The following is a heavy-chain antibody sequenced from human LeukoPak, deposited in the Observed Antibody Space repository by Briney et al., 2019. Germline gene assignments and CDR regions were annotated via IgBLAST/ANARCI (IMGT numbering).Heavy chain of an antibody. Sequence: PGGSLRLSCAASGFSISSYEMNWVRQAPGKGLEWVSHISSSGSTIWYADSVKGRFTISRDNAKNSLCLQMNSLRAEDTAVYYCARVELAPYYYYMDVWGKGTTVTVSS. CDR1: GFSISSYE. CDR3: ARVELAPYYYYMDV. D-gene: IGHD1-7*01. CDR2: ISSSGSTI. J-gene: IGHJ6*03. V-gene: IGHV3-48*03.